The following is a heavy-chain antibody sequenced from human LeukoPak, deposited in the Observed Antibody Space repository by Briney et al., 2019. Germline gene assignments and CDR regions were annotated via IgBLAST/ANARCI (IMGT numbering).Heavy chain of an antibody. V-gene: IGHV3-21*01. J-gene: IGHJ3*02. CDR1: GFTFSSYS. CDR3: ARVGDCTGYYYGLGAFDI. D-gene: IGHD3-22*01. CDR2: ISSGSTYI. Sequence: SGGSXRLSCAASGFTFSSYSMNWVRQAPGKXLXWVSSISSGSTYIYYADSVKGRFTISRDNAKNSLYLQMNSPRAEDTAVYYCARVGDCTGYYYGLGAFDIWGQGTMVTVSS.